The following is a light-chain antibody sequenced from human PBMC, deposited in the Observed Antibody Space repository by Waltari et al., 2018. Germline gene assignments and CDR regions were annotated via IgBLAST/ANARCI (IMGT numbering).Light chain of an antibody. V-gene: IGLV2-18*02. J-gene: IGLJ1*01. CDR3: SSYTDSSPSLYV. CDR2: EVD. CDR1: RHDFDRKYR. Sequence: QSALTQPPSVSGSPGQTVPISCTGTRHDFDRKYRAPWYQQPPGADPKLVMKEVDKRPSGVSSRFSGSKAGDTASLTIFGLQPEDEGDYYCSSYTDSSPSLYVFGSGTRVTVL.